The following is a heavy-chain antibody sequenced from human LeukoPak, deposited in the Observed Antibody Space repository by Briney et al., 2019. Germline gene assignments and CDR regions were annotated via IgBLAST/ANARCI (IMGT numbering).Heavy chain of an antibody. CDR2: IGNTET. V-gene: IGHV3-23*01. J-gene: IGHJ4*02. CDR3: AKDGQAFNSNWDYFDS. CDR1: GFTFSTFA. D-gene: IGHD7-27*01. Sequence: GGSLRLSCVASGFTFSTFAMSWVRQAPGKGLEWVSSIGNTETYYADSVKGRFTISRDNSKNTIYLYMNNLRAEDTARYYCAKDGQAFNSNWDYFDSWGQGTLVTVSS.